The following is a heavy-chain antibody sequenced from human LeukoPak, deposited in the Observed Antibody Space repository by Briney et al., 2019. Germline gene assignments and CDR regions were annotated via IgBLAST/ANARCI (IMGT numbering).Heavy chain of an antibody. CDR3: ARGAYDYVWGSYRDYYYYYMDV. Sequence: PGGSLRLSCAASGFTFSSYAMSWVRQAPGKGLEWVSAISGSGGSTYYADSVKGRFTISRDNAKNSLYLQMNSLRAEDTAVYYCARGAYDYVWGSYRDYYYYYMDVWGKGTTVTISS. V-gene: IGHV3-23*01. CDR2: ISGSGGST. D-gene: IGHD3-16*02. CDR1: GFTFSSYA. J-gene: IGHJ6*03.